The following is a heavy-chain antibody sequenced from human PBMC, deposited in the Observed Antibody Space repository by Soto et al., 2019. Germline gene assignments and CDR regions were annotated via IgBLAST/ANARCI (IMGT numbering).Heavy chain of an antibody. J-gene: IGHJ6*02. D-gene: IGHD3-10*01. CDR1: GYTFTSYG. CDR3: ASSLYYGSGSNNYYYYGMDV. CDR2: ISAYNGNT. V-gene: IGHV1-18*01. Sequence: ASVKVSYKASGYTFTSYGMSWVRQAPGQGLEWMGWISAYNGNTNYAQKLQGRVTMTTDTSTSTAYMELRSLRSDDTAVYYCASSLYYGSGSNNYYYYGMDVWGQGTTVTVSS.